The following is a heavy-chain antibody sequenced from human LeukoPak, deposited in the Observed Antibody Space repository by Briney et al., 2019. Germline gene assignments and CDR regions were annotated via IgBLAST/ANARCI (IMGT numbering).Heavy chain of an antibody. V-gene: IGHV3-23*01. CDR1: GFTFSNYG. J-gene: IGHJ4*02. CDR3: AKDILVLRFLEWLEGDY. D-gene: IGHD3-3*01. CDR2: ISGSGGST. Sequence: GGFLRLSCVASGFTFSNYGMSWVRQAPGKGLEWVSGISGSGGSTNYADSVKGRFTISRDNSKNTLYLQMNSLRAEDTAVYYCAKDILVLRFLEWLEGDYWGQGTLVTVSS.